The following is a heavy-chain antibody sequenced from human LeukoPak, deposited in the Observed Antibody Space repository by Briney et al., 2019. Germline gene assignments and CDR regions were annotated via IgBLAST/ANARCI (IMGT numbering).Heavy chain of an antibody. D-gene: IGHD1-26*01. Sequence: SETLSLTCTVSGGSISSSSYYWGWIRQPPGKGLEWIGSIYYSGSTYYNPSLKSRVTISVDTSKNQFSLKLSSVTAADTAVYYCATGGGGSYSNYWGQGTLVTVSS. V-gene: IGHV4-39*01. CDR3: ATGGGGSYSNY. CDR2: IYYSGST. CDR1: GGSISSSSYY. J-gene: IGHJ4*02.